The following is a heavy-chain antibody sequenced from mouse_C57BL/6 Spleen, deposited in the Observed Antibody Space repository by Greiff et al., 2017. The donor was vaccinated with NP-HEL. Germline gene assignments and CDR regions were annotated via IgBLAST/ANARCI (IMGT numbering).Heavy chain of an antibody. J-gene: IGHJ3*01. V-gene: IGHV5-4*01. CDR3: ARADYSNYEIWAD. D-gene: IGHD2-5*01. CDR2: ISDGGSYT. CDR1: GFTFSSYA. Sequence: EVQGVESGGGLVKPGGSLKLSCAASGFTFSSYAMSWVRQTPEKRLEWVATISDGGSYTYYPDNVKGRFTISRDNAKNNLYLQMSHLKSEDTAMYYCARADYSNYEIWADWGQGTLVTVSA.